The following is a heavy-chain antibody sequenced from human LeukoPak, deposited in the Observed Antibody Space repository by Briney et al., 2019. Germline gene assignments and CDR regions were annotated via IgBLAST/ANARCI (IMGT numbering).Heavy chain of an antibody. CDR2: IDNGGNT. Sequence: GGSLRLSCAASGFTVSSNYMSWVRQAPGTGLECVSVIDNGGNTYYADSVKGRFTISRDNSKNTLYLQMNSLRAEDTAVYYCAKVASTTRRHDAFDIWGQGTLVTVSS. V-gene: IGHV3-53*01. J-gene: IGHJ3*02. CDR3: AKVASTTRRHDAFDI. D-gene: IGHD1-1*01. CDR1: GFTVSSNY.